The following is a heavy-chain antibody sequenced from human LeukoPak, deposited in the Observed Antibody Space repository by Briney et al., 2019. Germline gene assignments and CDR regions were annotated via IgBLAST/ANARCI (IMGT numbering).Heavy chain of an antibody. D-gene: IGHD3-9*01. J-gene: IGHJ4*02. CDR2: ISAYNGNT. CDR3: ARVHYDILTGYYGYYFDY. Sequence: ASVKVSCKASGYTFTSYGISWVRQAPGQGLEWMGWISAYNGNTNYAQKLQGRVTMTTDTSTSTAYMELRSLRSDDTAVYYCARVHYDILTGYYGYYFDYWGQGTLVTVSS. V-gene: IGHV1-18*01. CDR1: GYTFTSYG.